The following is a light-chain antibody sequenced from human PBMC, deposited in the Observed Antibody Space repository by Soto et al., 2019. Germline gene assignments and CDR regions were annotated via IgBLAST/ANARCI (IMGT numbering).Light chain of an antibody. CDR1: QTVSSRY. J-gene: IGKJ2*01. CDR2: DAS. CDR3: QQYCSSNPYT. Sequence: EIVLTQSPATLSVSLGESATLSCGASQTVSSRYLAWYQQRPGLAPRLLMYDASSRAAGIPDRFSGSGSGLVFTLTISRMEPEDSAVYYCQQYCSSNPYTFGPGTKLEIQ. V-gene: IGKV3D-20*01.